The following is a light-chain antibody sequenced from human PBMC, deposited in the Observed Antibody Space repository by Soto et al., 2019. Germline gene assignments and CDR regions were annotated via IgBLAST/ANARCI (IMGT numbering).Light chain of an antibody. CDR3: QQYDNFPRAIN. CDR1: QDISNY. V-gene: IGKV1-33*01. J-gene: IGKJ5*01. CDR2: DAS. Sequence: DIQMTHSPSSLSAPVGYRVTIACQASQDISNYLHWYQQKPGKAPKLLIYDASNLETGVPSRFSGSGSGTDFTFTISSLQPEDIATYYCQQYDNFPRAINFGQGTRLEIK.